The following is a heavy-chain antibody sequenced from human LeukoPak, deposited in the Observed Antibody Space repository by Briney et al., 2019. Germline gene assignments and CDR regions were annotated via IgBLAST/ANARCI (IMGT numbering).Heavy chain of an antibody. CDR3: AKGLRYLSFIDAFDV. V-gene: IGHV4-39*01. CDR1: GGSISSSSYY. D-gene: IGHD3-9*01. J-gene: IGHJ3*01. CDR2: FYYSGST. Sequence: SETLSLTCTVSGGSISSSSYYWGWIRQPPGKGLEWIGSFYYSGSTYYNPSLKSRVTISVDMSKNQFSLNLSSVTAADTAVYYCAKGLRYLSFIDAFDVWGQGTMVTVSS.